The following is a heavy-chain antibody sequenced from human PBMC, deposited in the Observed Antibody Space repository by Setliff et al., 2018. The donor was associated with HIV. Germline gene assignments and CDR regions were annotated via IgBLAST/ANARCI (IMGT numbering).Heavy chain of an antibody. Sequence: HPGGSLRLSCAASGFTFSGYWMHWVRQAPGKGLVWVSRINGDGSDTVYADSVKGRFTISRDNAKNTLYLQMNSLRAEDTAVYYCARGQVGYSYFDFWGQGALVTVSS. V-gene: IGHV3-74*01. J-gene: IGHJ4*02. CDR1: GFTFSGYW. D-gene: IGHD1-26*01. CDR2: INGDGSDT. CDR3: ARGQVGYSYFDF.